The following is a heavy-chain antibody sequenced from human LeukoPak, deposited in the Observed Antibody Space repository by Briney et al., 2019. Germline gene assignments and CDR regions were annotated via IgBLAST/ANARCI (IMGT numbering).Heavy chain of an antibody. D-gene: IGHD6-19*01. Sequence: SQTLSLTCAISGDSVSSNSAAWNWIRQSPSRGLEWLGRTYYRSRWSNDYAVSVKSRITITPDTSKNQFSLHLKSVTPEDTALYYYASASIAVAGTDAFDLWGQGTMVSVP. V-gene: IGHV6-1*01. J-gene: IGHJ3*01. CDR1: GDSVSSNSAA. CDR2: TYYRSRWSN. CDR3: ASASIAVAGTDAFDL.